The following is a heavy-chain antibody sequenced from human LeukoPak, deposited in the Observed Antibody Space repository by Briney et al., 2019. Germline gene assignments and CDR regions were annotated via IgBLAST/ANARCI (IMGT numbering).Heavy chain of an antibody. Sequence: PGGSLRLSCEGSGFIFRDFYMTWVRQAPGTGLEWVATINQDGSAEYYVDSVKGRFTMSRDNAKNPVYLQMDSLRAEETAVYYCARSVGAGNNYFYYVMDVWGQGTTVTLSS. CDR2: INQDGSAE. CDR3: ARSVGAGNNYFYYVMDV. V-gene: IGHV3-7*01. D-gene: IGHD1-26*01. J-gene: IGHJ6*02. CDR1: GFIFRDFY.